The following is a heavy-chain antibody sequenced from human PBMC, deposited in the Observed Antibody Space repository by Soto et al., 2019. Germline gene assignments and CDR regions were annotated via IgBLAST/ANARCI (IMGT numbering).Heavy chain of an antibody. V-gene: IGHV1-18*01. CDR3: ARSDGVYYYDSSGYYFGY. J-gene: IGHJ4*02. CDR1: GYTFTSYG. Sequence: VASVKVSCKASGYTFTSYGISWVRQAPGQGLEWMGWISAYNGNTNYAQKLQGRVTMTTDTSTGTAYMELRSLRSDDTAVYYCARSDGVYYYDSSGYYFGYWGQGTLVTVSS. CDR2: ISAYNGNT. D-gene: IGHD3-22*01.